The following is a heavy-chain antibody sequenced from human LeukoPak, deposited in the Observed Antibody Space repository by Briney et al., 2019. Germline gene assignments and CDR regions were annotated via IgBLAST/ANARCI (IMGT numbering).Heavy chain of an antibody. V-gene: IGHV3-21*01. J-gene: IGHJ4*02. D-gene: IGHD6-19*01. CDR3: ARDSYSSGWYDGGDY. CDR2: ISSSSSYI. CDR1: GFTFSSYW. Sequence: GGSLRLSCAASGFTFSSYWMSWVRQAPGKGLEWVSSISSSSSYIYYADSVKGRFTISRDNAKNSLYLQMNSLRAEDTAVYYCARDSYSSGWYDGGDYWGQGTLVTVSS.